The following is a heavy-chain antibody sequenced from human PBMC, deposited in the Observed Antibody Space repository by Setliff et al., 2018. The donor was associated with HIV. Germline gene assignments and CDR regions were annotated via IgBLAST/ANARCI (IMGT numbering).Heavy chain of an antibody. CDR2: IRSKAYGGTT. Sequence: GGSLRLSCTGSGFTFGDYDMSWVRRAPGEGLEWVGFIRSKAYGGTTNYAAPVRGRFTISRDDSKNTLYLQMNSLKTEDTAVYYCTTDASGSLYYNFWSGYLDLDYWGQGTLVTVSS. D-gene: IGHD3-3*01. J-gene: IGHJ4*02. CDR3: TTDASGSLYYNFWSGYLDLDY. CDR1: GFTFGDYD. V-gene: IGHV3-49*04.